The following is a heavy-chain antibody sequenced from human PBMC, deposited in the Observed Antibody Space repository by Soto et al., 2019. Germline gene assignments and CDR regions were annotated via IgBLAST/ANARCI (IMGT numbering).Heavy chain of an antibody. V-gene: IGHV3-13*05. CDR2: IGTAGDP. J-gene: IGHJ3*02. CDR3: ARGRITMVRGVIMGAIDI. D-gene: IGHD3-10*01. CDR1: GFTFSSYA. Sequence: PGGSLRLSCAASGFTFSSYAMSWVRQATGKGLEWVSAIGTAGDPYYPGSVKGRFTISRENAKNSLYLQMNSLRAGDTAVYYCARGRITMVRGVIMGAIDISGQGTMVTVSS.